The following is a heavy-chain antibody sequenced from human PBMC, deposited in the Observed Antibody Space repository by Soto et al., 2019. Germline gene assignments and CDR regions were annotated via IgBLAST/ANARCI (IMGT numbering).Heavy chain of an antibody. J-gene: IGHJ4*02. CDR2: IYYSGSI. CDR1: GGSISSGDYY. Sequence: PSETLSLTCTVSGGSISSGDYYWSWILQPPGKGLEWIGYIYYSGSIYYNPSLKSRVTISVDTSKNQFSLKLSSVTAADTAVYYCARSSYYYDSSGYYEAPYYFDYWGQGTLVTVSS. V-gene: IGHV4-30-4*01. CDR3: ARSSYYYDSSGYYEAPYYFDY. D-gene: IGHD3-22*01.